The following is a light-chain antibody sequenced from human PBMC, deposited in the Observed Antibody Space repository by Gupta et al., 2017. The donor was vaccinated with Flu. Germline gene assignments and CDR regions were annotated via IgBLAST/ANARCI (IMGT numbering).Light chain of an antibody. CDR2: GKN. J-gene: IGLJ3*02. CDR1: SLRSYY. Sequence: SSELTQDPAVSVALGQTVRITCQGDSLRSYYASWYQQKPGQAPVLVLYGKNNRPSGIPDRFSGSSSGNTASLTITGAQAEDEADYYCNSRDSSGNHRWVFGGGTKLTVL. CDR3: NSRDSSGNHRWV. V-gene: IGLV3-19*01.